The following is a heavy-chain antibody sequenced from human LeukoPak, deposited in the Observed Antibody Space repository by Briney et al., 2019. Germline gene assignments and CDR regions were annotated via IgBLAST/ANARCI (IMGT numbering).Heavy chain of an antibody. CDR1: GGTFSSYA. D-gene: IGHD6-13*01. J-gene: IGHJ4*02. Sequence: SVTVSCTASGGTFSSYAISWVRQAPGQGLEWMGGIIPIFGTANYAQKFQGRVTITADESTSTAYMELSSLRSEDTAVYYCARAIAAAGTYYFDYWGQGTLVTVSS. V-gene: IGHV1-69*13. CDR3: ARAIAAAGTYYFDY. CDR2: IIPIFGTA.